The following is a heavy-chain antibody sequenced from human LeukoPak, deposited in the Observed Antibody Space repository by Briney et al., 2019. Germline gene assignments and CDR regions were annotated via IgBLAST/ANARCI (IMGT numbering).Heavy chain of an antibody. CDR3: ARQSSATIVSAFAF. Sequence: GGSLRLSCAASGFTFSSYAMSWVRQAPGKGLEWVSTIGGSGGDTYYADSVKGRFTISRDNSKNTLYLQMNSLRAEDTAVYYCARQSSATIVSAFAFWGQGTMVTVSS. CDR1: GFTFSSYA. V-gene: IGHV3-23*01. CDR2: IGGSGGDT. J-gene: IGHJ3*01. D-gene: IGHD2-21*01.